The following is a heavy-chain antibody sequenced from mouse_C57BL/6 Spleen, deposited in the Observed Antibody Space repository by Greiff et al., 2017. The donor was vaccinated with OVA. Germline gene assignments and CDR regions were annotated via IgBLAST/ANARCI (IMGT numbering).Heavy chain of an antibody. V-gene: IGHV1-72*01. D-gene: IGHD1-1*01. J-gene: IGHJ2*01. Sequence: QVQLQQSGAELVKPGASVKLSCTASGYTFTSYWMHWVKQRPGRGLEWIGMIDPNSGGTNYTEKFKSKATLTVYKHTSTAYMQRSSLTYEDAAVYDGARGYYYGSEEDYWGQGTTLTVSS. CDR1: GYTFTSYW. CDR2: IDPNSGGT. CDR3: ARGYYYGSEEDY.